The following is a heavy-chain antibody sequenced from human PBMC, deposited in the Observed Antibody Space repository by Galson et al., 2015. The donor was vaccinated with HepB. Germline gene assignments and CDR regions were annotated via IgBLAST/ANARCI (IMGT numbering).Heavy chain of an antibody. J-gene: IGHJ4*02. CDR2: ISAYNGNT. CDR3: ARVRRNSSSVAWDY. CDR1: GYTFTSYG. D-gene: IGHD6-13*01. V-gene: IGHV1-18*01. Sequence: SVKVSCKASGYTFTSYGISWVRQAPGQGLEWMGWISAYNGNTNYAQKLQGRVTMTTDTSTSTAYMELRSLRSDDTAVYYCARVRRNSSSVAWDYWGQGTLVTVAS.